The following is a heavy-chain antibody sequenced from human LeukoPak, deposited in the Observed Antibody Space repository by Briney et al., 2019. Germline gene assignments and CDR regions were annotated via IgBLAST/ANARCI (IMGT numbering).Heavy chain of an antibody. CDR2: ISTSATYT. D-gene: IGHD4-11*01. CDR1: GFTFSSYW. J-gene: IGHJ4*02. Sequence: GGSLRLSCAASGFTFSSYWMSWVRQAPGKGLEWVSSISTSATYTYYADSVKGRFSVSRDNAKNSLYLQMNSLRAEDTAVYFCARDLEDYNNYGEMAVWGQGTLVTVSS. CDR3: ARDLEDYNNYGEMAV. V-gene: IGHV3-21*01.